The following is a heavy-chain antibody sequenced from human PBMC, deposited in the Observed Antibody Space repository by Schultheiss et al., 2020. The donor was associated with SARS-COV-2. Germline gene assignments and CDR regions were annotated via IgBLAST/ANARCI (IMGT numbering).Heavy chain of an antibody. D-gene: IGHD3-22*01. J-gene: IGHJ1*01. V-gene: IGHV3-64*04. CDR3: ARDGYYDSSGYYYEGGSEYFQH. CDR1: GFTVSSNY. Sequence: GESLKISCTASGFTVSSNYLSWVRQAPGKGLEYVSAISSNGGSTYYADSVKGRFTISRDNSKNTLYLQMNSLRAEDTAVYYCARDGYYDSSGYYYEGGSEYFQHWGQGTLVTVSS. CDR2: ISSNGGST.